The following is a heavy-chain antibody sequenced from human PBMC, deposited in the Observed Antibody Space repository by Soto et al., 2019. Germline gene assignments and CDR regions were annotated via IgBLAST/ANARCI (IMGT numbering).Heavy chain of an antibody. Sequence: GALRLSCAASGFSISDHYMSWIRQAPGKGLEWVSYSSNSGTFTKYADSVKGRFSISRDNAKNSLYLEINSLRGEDTAIYYCARSGDNYNVLDYWGQGTPVTVSS. CDR1: GFSISDHY. D-gene: IGHD3-10*02. CDR2: SSNSGTFT. V-gene: IGHV3-11*03. CDR3: ARSGDNYNVLDY. J-gene: IGHJ4*02.